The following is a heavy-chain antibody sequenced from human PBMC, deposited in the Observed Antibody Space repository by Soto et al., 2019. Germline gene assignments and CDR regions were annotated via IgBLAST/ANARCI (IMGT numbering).Heavy chain of an antibody. D-gene: IGHD6-6*01. V-gene: IGHV4-39*01. CDR1: GGSISSCCYY. Sequence: SGTLSLTCNVSGGSISSCCYYWGWLRPPPGKGLEWIGRIYDSGSTYYNPSLKSRVTISVDTSKNQFSLKLSSVTAADTAVYYCARPRAEYSSSSGTDYFDYWGRGTLVTVSS. J-gene: IGHJ4*02. CDR3: ARPRAEYSSSSGTDYFDY. CDR2: IYDSGST.